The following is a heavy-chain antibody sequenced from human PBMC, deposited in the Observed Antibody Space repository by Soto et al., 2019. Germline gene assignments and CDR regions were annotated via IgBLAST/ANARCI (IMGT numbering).Heavy chain of an antibody. CDR2: ISSSSYI. V-gene: IGHV3-21*01. Sequence: GGSLRLSCAASGFTFSSYSMNWVRQAPGKGLEWVSSISSSSYIYYADSVKGRFTISRDNAKNSLYLQMNSLRAEDTAVYYCARQLFEGYNWFDPWGQGTLVTVSS. CDR3: ARQLFEGYNWFDP. D-gene: IGHD3-3*01. CDR1: GFTFSSYS. J-gene: IGHJ5*02.